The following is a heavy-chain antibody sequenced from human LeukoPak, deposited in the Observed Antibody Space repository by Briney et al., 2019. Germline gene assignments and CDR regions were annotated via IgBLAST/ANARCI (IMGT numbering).Heavy chain of an antibody. J-gene: IGHJ4*02. V-gene: IGHV3-23*01. CDR3: AKEITMIVVDHTVIDY. Sequence: GGSLRLSCAASGFTLSSYAMSWVRQAPGKGLEWVSGISGSGGSTYYADSVKGRFTISRDNSKNTMYLQMNSLRAEDTAVYYCAKEITMIVVDHTVIDYWGQGTLVAVSS. CDR2: ISGSGGST. CDR1: GFTLSSYA. D-gene: IGHD3-22*01.